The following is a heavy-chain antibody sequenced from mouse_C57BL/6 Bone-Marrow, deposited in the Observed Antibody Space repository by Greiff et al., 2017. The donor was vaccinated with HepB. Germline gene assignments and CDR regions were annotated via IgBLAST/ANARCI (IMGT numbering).Heavy chain of an antibody. CDR3: ARRDWAQAYYFDY. D-gene: IGHD3-2*02. Sequence: QVQLQQSGAELVMPGASVKLSCKASGYTFTSYWMHWVKQRPGQGLEWIGEIDPSDSYTNYNQKFKGKSTLTVDKSSSTAYMQLSSLTSEDSAVYYCARRDWAQAYYFDYWGQGTTLTVSS. J-gene: IGHJ2*01. CDR1: GYTFTSYW. V-gene: IGHV1-69*01. CDR2: IDPSDSYT.